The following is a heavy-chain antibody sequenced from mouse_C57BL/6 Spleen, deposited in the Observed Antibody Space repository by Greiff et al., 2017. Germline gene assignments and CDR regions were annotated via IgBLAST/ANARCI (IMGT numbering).Heavy chain of an antibody. CDR2: ISSGGSYT. D-gene: IGHD4-1*01. CDR3: ASHWEGGHYFAY. Sequence: EVQGVESGGDLVKPGGSLKLTCAASGFTFSSYGMSWVRQTPDKRLEWVATISSGGSYTYYPDSVKGRFTISRDNAKNTLYLQMSSLKSEDTAMYYCASHWEGGHYFAYWGQGTTLTVSA. J-gene: IGHJ2*01. V-gene: IGHV5-6*01. CDR1: GFTFSSYG.